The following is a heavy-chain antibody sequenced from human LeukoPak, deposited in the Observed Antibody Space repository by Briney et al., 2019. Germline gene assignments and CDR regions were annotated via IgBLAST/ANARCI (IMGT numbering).Heavy chain of an antibody. CDR2: ISAYNGNT. Sequence: ASVKVSCKASGYTFTSYGISWVRQAPGQGLEWMGWISAYNGNTNYAQKLQGRVTTTTDTSTSTAYMELRSLRSDDTAVYYCARGQYQLLRRDPAKYYFDYWGQGTLVTVSS. V-gene: IGHV1-18*04. D-gene: IGHD2-2*01. J-gene: IGHJ4*02. CDR3: ARGQYQLLRRDPAKYYFDY. CDR1: GYTFTSYG.